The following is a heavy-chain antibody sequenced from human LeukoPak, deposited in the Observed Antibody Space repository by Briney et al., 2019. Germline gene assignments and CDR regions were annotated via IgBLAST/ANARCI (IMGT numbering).Heavy chain of an antibody. D-gene: IGHD1-26*01. CDR3: AKASNGGSYYGVMIDY. CDR2: ISYDGSNK. CDR1: GFTFSSYA. J-gene: IGHJ4*02. Sequence: PGGSLRLSCSASGFTFSSYAMHWVRQAPGKGLEWVAVISYDGSNKYYTDSVKGRFTISRDNSKNTLYLQMNSLRAEDTAVYYCAKASNGGSYYGVMIDYWGQGTLVTVSS. V-gene: IGHV3-30*04.